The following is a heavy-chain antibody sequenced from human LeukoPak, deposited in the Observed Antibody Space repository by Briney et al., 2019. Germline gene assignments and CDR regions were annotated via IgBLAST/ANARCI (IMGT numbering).Heavy chain of an antibody. D-gene: IGHD2-15*01. CDR3: ARAPRRGGTFDY. Sequence: PGGSLRLSCAASGFTFSSYAMHWVRQAPGKGLEWVAVTSYDGSNKYYADSVKGRSTISRDNSKNTLYLQMNSLRAEDTAVYYCARAPRRGGTFDYWGQGTLVTVSS. J-gene: IGHJ4*02. V-gene: IGHV3-30*04. CDR1: GFTFSSYA. CDR2: TSYDGSNK.